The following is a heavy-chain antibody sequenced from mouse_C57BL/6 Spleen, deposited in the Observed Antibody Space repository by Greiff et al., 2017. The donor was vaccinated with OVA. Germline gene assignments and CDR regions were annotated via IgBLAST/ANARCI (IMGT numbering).Heavy chain of an antibody. Sequence: QVQLQQSGAELVRPGSSVKLSCKASGYTFTSYWMHWVKQRPIQGLEWIGNIDPSDSETHYNQKFKDKATLTVDKSSSTAYMQLSSLTSEDSAVYYCARNYGSSYVSDYFDYWGQGTTLTVSS. CDR2: IDPSDSET. J-gene: IGHJ2*01. CDR3: ARNYGSSYVSDYFDY. D-gene: IGHD1-1*01. V-gene: IGHV1-52*01. CDR1: GYTFTSYW.